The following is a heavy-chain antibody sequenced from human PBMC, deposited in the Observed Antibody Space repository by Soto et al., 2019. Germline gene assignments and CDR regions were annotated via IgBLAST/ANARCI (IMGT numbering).Heavy chain of an antibody. CDR1: GGTFSSYA. J-gene: IGHJ4*02. CDR2: ISPDGGRT. Sequence: ASVKVSCKASGGTFSSYAISWVRQAPGQGLEWMGIISPDGGRTSYAQKFQGRVTMTRDTSTSTVYMELSSLRSEDTAVYCCATRDPGHYWGQGTLVTVSS. CDR3: ATRDPGHY. V-gene: IGHV1-46*01.